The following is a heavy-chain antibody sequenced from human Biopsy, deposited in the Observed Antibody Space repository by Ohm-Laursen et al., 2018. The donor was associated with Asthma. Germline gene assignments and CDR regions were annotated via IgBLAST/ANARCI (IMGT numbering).Heavy chain of an antibody. V-gene: IGHV4-30-4*01. CDR2: IYYIGNT. Sequence: SQTLSLTCTVSGGSISSGDYYWSWIRQPPGKGLEWIRYIYYIGNTYYSPSLKSRVTISLDTSKNQFSLKLSSVTAADTAVYYCARRGGLRRYFDYWGQGTLVTVSS. CDR3: ARRGGLRRYFDY. CDR1: GGSISSGDYY. D-gene: IGHD4-17*01. J-gene: IGHJ4*02.